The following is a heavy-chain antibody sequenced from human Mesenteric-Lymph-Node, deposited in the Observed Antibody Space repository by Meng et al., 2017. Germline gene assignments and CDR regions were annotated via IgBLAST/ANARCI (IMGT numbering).Heavy chain of an antibody. J-gene: IGHJ6*02. CDR1: GFTFSNYW. CDR2: ISGDGSDI. Sequence: GESLRLSCAASGFTFSNYWIHWGRQDQGKGLVWFSRISGDGSDISYADSVRGRFTISRDNSKNTLYLQMNSLRAEDTAVYYCARDLDLGRYSSGWYDYYYYGMDVWGQGTTVTVSS. V-gene: IGHV3-74*01. CDR3: ARDLDLGRYSSGWYDYYYYGMDV. D-gene: IGHD6-19*01.